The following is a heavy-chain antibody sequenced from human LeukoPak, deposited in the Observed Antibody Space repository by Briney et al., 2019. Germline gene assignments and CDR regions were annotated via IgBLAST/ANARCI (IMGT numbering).Heavy chain of an antibody. CDR1: GFTFSSYE. D-gene: IGHD3-3*01. CDR2: IYSGGST. J-gene: IGHJ3*02. CDR3: TRANTVSIFGVIILDAFDI. Sequence: GGSLRLSCAASGFTFSSYEMNWVRQAPGKGLEWVSVIYSGGSTYYADPVKGRFTISRDNSKNTLYLQMNSLRAEDTAVYYCTRANTVSIFGVIILDAFDIWGQGTMVTVSS. V-gene: IGHV3-53*01.